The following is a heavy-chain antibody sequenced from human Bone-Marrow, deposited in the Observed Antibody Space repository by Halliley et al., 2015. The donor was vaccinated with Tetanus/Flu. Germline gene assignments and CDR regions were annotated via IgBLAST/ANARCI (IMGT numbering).Heavy chain of an antibody. V-gene: IGHV3-48*03. J-gene: IGHJ6*02. CDR3: ARVADRDYGMDV. Sequence: VSYISSRGSSIYYADSVKGRFTISRDNAKNSLYLQMNSLRAEDTAVYFCARVADRDYGMDVWGQGTPVTVSS. CDR2: ISSRGSSI.